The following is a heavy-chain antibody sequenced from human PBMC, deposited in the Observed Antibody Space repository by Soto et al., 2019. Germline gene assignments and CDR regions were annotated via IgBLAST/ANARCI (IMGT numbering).Heavy chain of an antibody. D-gene: IGHD3-10*01. CDR2: INHSGST. CDR3: ARGGPAGGSPHNLFDP. Sequence: SETLSLTCAVYGGSFSGYYWSWIRQPPGKGLEWIGEINHSGSTNYNPSLKSRVTISVDTSKNQFSLKLSSVTAADTAVYYCARGGPAGGSPHNLFDPWGQGTLVTVSS. J-gene: IGHJ5*02. V-gene: IGHV4-34*01. CDR1: GGSFSGYY.